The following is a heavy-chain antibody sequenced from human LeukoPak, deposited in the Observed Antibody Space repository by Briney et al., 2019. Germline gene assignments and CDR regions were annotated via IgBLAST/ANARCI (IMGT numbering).Heavy chain of an antibody. CDR2: INHSGST. Sequence: SETLSLTCAVYGGSFSGYYWSWIRQPPGKGLEWIGEINHSGSTNYNPSLKSRVTISADTSKNQFSLKLSSVTAADTAVYYCARGLPYYDFWSGYYKKNWFDPWGQGTLVTVSS. CDR3: ARGLPYYDFWSGYYKKNWFDP. D-gene: IGHD3-3*01. CDR1: GGSFSGYY. J-gene: IGHJ5*02. V-gene: IGHV4-34*01.